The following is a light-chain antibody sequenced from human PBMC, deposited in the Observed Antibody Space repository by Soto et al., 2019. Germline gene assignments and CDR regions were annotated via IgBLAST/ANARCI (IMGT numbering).Light chain of an antibody. J-gene: IGKJ1*01. Sequence: IVRTQSPATLSVSPGERFTLSCRASQSVRSNLAWYQQKPGQAPRLLIYEASTRATGVPARFSGSGSGTEFTLTISSLQSEDFAVYYCQQHNVWPATFGQGTKVDIK. V-gene: IGKV3-15*01. CDR1: QSVRSN. CDR3: QQHNVWPAT. CDR2: EAS.